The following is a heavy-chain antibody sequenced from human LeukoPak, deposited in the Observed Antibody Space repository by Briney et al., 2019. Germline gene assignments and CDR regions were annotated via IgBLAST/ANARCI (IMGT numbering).Heavy chain of an antibody. D-gene: IGHD6-13*01. CDR2: ISGSGGST. V-gene: IGHV3-23*01. CDR1: GFTFSSYA. J-gene: IGHJ4*02. Sequence: GGSLRLSCAASGFTFSSYATSWVRQAPGKGLEWVSAISGSGGSTYYADSVKGRFTISRDNSKNTLYLQMNSLRAEDTAVYYCAKVRIAASHFDYWGQGTLVTVSS. CDR3: AKVRIAASHFDY.